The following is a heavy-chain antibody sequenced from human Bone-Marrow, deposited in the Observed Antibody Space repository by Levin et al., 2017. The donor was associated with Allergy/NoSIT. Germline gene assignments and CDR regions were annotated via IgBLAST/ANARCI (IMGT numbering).Heavy chain of an antibody. V-gene: IGHV3-30*02. Sequence: GGSLRLSCEASGFTFSSYGMHWVRQAPGKGLEWVAFISYDGSNEDYGDSVKGRFTISRDNSKNTLSLQMNSLRAEDTGLYYCAREGQGDYWGQGTLVTVSS. CDR3: AREGQGDY. CDR2: ISYDGSNE. J-gene: IGHJ4*02. CDR1: GFTFSSYG.